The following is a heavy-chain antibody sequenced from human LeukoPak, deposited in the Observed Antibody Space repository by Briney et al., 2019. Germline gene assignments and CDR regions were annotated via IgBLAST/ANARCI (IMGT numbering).Heavy chain of an antibody. V-gene: IGHV3-7*01. Sequence: GGSLRLSCAASGFTFSGYWMNWVRQAPGKGLEWEANIKEDGSEKHYVDSLKGRFTISRDNAKNSVYLQIDSVRDEDMAVYHCARGGLWDKSGYRFLDFWGQRTMVTVSS. J-gene: IGHJ4*02. CDR3: ARGGLWDKSGYRFLDF. D-gene: IGHD5-12*01. CDR1: GFTFSGYW. CDR2: IKEDGSEK.